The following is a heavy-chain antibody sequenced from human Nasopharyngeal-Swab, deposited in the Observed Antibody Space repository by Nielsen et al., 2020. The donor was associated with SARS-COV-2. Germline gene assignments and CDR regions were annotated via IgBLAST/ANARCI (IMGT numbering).Heavy chain of an antibody. D-gene: IGHD3-16*02. CDR2: TPYDGSNE. CDR1: GFTLRNYD. Sequence: GESLKISCEVSGFTLRNYDMHWVRQAPGKGLEWVAVTPYDGSNEYYADSVKGRFTISRDDSKNTVYLQMNSLRTEDTALYYCAKDLRYRVNYYYGMDVWRQGATVTVSP. V-gene: IGHV3-30*18. CDR3: AKDLRYRVNYYYGMDV. J-gene: IGHJ6*01.